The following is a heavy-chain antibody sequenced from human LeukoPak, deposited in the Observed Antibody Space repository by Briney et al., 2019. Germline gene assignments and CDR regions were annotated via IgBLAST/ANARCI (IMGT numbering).Heavy chain of an antibody. V-gene: IGHV3-30*18. D-gene: IGHD3-10*01. CDR2: ISYDGSDK. CDR3: AKDRVRGVIREDYFDY. CDR1: GFTFSSYG. J-gene: IGHJ4*02. Sequence: PGGSLRLSCAASGFTFSSYGMHWVRQAPGKGLEWVEVISYDGSDKYYADSVKGRFTISRDNSKNTLYLQMNSLRAEDTAVYYCAKDRVRGVIREDYFDYWGQGTLVTVSS.